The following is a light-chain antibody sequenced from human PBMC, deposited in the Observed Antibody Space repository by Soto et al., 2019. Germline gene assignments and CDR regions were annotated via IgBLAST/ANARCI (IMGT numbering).Light chain of an antibody. J-gene: IGLJ1*01. CDR3: QSYDSSLSGDV. Sequence: QSVLTQPPSVSETPGQSVTISCTRSSSNIGAGYDVHWYQQLPGTAPKRLIYGNSNRPSGVPDRFSGSKSGTSASLAITGLQAEDEADYYCQSYDSSLSGDVFGTGTKVTV. CDR1: SSNIGAGYD. CDR2: GNS. V-gene: IGLV1-40*01.